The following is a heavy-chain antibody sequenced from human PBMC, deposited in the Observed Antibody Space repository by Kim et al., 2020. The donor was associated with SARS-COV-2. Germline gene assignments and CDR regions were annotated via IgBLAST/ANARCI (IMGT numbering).Heavy chain of an antibody. V-gene: IGHV3-30*18. J-gene: IGHJ5*02. Sequence: GGSLRLSCAASGFTFSSYGMHWVRQAPGKGLEWVAVISYDGSNKYYADSVKGRFTISRDNSKNTLYLQMNSLRAEDTAVYYCAKDYSSSWYREGFDPWGQGTLVTLSP. CDR2: ISYDGSNK. D-gene: IGHD6-13*01. CDR1: GFTFSSYG. CDR3: AKDYSSSWYREGFDP.